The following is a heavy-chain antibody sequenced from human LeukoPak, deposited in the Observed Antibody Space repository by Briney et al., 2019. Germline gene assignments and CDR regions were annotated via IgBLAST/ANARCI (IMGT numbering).Heavy chain of an antibody. J-gene: IGHJ6*03. V-gene: IGHV1-2*02. CDR3: ARGGGDGDYRYYYYMDV. Sequence: ASVKVSCKASGYTFTGYYMHWVRQAPGQGLEWMGWINPNSGGTNYAQKFQGRVTMTRDTSISTAYMEQSRLRSDDTAVYYCARGGGDGDYRYYYYMDVWGKGTTVTVSS. D-gene: IGHD4-17*01. CDR1: GYTFTGYY. CDR2: INPNSGGT.